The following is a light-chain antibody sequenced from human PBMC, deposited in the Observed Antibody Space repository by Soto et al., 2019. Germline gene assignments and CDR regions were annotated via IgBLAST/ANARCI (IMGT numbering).Light chain of an antibody. Sequence: IVLTQSPGTLSLTPGERATLSCRASQSVSSSYLAWYQQKPGQAPRLLIYGASSRATGITDRFSGSGSGTDFPHTISRLEPEDSAVYYCKQYGSAPPFTFGPVTRVDIK. V-gene: IGKV3-20*01. CDR3: KQYGSAPPFT. CDR1: QSVSSSY. J-gene: IGKJ3*01. CDR2: GAS.